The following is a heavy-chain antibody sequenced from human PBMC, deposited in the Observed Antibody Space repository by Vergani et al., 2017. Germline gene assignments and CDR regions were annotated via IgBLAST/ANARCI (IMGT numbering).Heavy chain of an antibody. J-gene: IGHJ5*02. Sequence: VQLVESGGGLVQPGGSLRLSCAASGFTFSDYYMSWIRQAPGKGLEWVSYISSSSSYTNYADSVKGRFTISRDNAKNSLYLQMTSLRAEDTAVYYCARVYGGNPGWFDPWGQGTLVTVSS. CDR3: ARVYGGNPGWFDP. CDR1: GFTFSDYY. D-gene: IGHD4-23*01. CDR2: ISSSSSYT. V-gene: IGHV3-11*05.